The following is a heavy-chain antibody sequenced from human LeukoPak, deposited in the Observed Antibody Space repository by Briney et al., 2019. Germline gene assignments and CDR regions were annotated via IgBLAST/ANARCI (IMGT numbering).Heavy chain of an antibody. CDR1: GFTFSSYA. J-gene: IGHJ4*02. CDR3: ARDLTYDSSGYPAYYFDY. Sequence: GGSLRLSCAASGFTFSSYAMHWVRQAPGKGLEWVAVISYDGSNKYYADSVKGRFTISRDNSKNTLYLQMNSLRAEDTAVYYCARDLTYDSSGYPAYYFDYWGQGTLVTVSS. CDR2: ISYDGSNK. D-gene: IGHD3-22*01. V-gene: IGHV3-30-3*01.